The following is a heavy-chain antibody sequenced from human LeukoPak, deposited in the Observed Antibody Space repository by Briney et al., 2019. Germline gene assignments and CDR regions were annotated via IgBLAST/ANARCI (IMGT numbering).Heavy chain of an antibody. D-gene: IGHD1-26*01. CDR1: GFTFSSYA. V-gene: IGHV3-23*01. CDR3: AKSPYSIVGATLFDY. Sequence: GGSLRLSCAASGFTFSSYAMSWVRQAPGKGLEWVSAISGSGGSTYYADSVKGRFTISRDSSKNTLYLQMNSLRAEDTAVYYCAKSPYSIVGATLFDYWGQGTLVTVSS. CDR2: ISGSGGST. J-gene: IGHJ4*02.